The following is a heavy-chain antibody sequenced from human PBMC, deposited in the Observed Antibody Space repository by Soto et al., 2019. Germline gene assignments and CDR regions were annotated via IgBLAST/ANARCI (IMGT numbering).Heavy chain of an antibody. V-gene: IGHV3-74*01. Sequence: HPGGSLRLSCAASGFTLSSYWMHWVRQAPGKGLVWVSRINSDGSSTSYAGSVKGRFTISRDNAKNTLYLQMNSLRAEDTAVYYCVRTSLVVAAATREDYWGQGTLVTVSS. J-gene: IGHJ4*02. CDR2: INSDGSST. CDR3: VRTSLVVAAATREDY. CDR1: GFTLSSYW. D-gene: IGHD2-15*01.